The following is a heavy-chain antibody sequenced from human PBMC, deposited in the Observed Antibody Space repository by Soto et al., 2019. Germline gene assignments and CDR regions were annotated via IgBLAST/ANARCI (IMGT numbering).Heavy chain of an antibody. CDR2: IDWDEDK. V-gene: IGHV2-70*11. J-gene: IGHJ6*03. CDR3: ARIPNYYYMDV. CDR1: GFSLRTSGMC. Sequence: SGPTLVNPTQTLTLTCTFSGFSLRTSGMCVSWIRQPPGKALEWLARIDWDEDKYYSTSLKTRLTISKDTSKNQVVFTMTDMDPVDTATYYCARIPNYYYMDVWGTGTTVTVS.